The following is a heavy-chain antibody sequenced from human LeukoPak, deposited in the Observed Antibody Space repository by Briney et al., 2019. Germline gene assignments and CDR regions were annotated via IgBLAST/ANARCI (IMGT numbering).Heavy chain of an antibody. CDR2: ISAYNGNT. D-gene: IGHD1-26*01. CDR3: ARARSGSYVRDAFDI. J-gene: IGHJ3*02. CDR1: GYTFTSYG. Sequence: WASVKVSCKASGYTFTSYGISWVRQAPGQGLEWMGWISAYNGNTNYAQKLQGRVTMTTDTSTSTAYMELRSLRSEDTAVYYCARARSGSYVRDAFDIWGQGTMVTVSS. V-gene: IGHV1-18*01.